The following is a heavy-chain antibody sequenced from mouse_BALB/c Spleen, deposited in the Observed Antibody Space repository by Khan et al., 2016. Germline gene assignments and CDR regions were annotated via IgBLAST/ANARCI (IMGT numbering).Heavy chain of an antibody. CDR3: ATGITTVIAARSHY. D-gene: IGHD1-1*01. Sequence: QIQLVQSGPELKKPGETVKISCKASGYTFTNFGINWVRQAPGKGFEWMDWINTNTGETTYADDFKGRFAFSLETSASTAYLQINNLRSEATAAYVWATGITTVIAARSHYWGQGTTLTVSS. CDR1: GYTFTNFG. J-gene: IGHJ2*01. CDR2: INTNTGET. V-gene: IGHV9-3-1*01.